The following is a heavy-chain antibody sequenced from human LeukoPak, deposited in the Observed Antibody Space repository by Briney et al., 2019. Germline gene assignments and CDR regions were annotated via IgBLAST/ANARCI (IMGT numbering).Heavy chain of an antibody. CDR2: ISGSGGST. J-gene: IGHJ4*02. Sequence: GGSLRLSCAASGFTFSSYAMSWVRQAPGKGLEWVSAISGSGGSTYYADSVKGRFTISRDNSKNTLYLQMNSLRAEDTAVYYCARDQKVGAITYDFGYWGQGTLVTVSS. CDR3: ARDQKVGAITYDFGY. V-gene: IGHV3-23*01. CDR1: GFTFSSYA. D-gene: IGHD1-26*01.